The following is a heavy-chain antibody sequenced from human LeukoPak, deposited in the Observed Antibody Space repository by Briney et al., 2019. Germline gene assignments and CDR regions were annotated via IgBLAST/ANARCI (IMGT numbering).Heavy chain of an antibody. Sequence: GASVKVSCKASGYTFTSYDINWVRQATGQGLEWMGCMNPSSGNTGYAQKFQGIVTMTRNTSISTAYMELSRQRSEDKAVYYYARIYGDYDYWGQGTLVTVSS. CDR2: MNPSSGNT. D-gene: IGHD4-17*01. CDR1: GYTFTSYD. V-gene: IGHV1-8*01. CDR3: ARIYGDYDY. J-gene: IGHJ4*02.